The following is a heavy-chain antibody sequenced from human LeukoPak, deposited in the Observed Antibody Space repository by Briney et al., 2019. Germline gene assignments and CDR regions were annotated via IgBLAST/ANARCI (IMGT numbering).Heavy chain of an antibody. J-gene: IGHJ4*02. CDR2: ISNNGGGT. CDR3: AREHYGGNDY. CDR1: GFTFSNYV. D-gene: IGHD4-23*01. V-gene: IGHV3-64*01. Sequence: GGSLRLSCAASGFTFSNYVMHWVRQAPGKGLESVSAISNNGGGTYYANSVKGRFTISRDNSKNTLYLQMGNLRAEDMAVYYCAREHYGGNDYWGQGTLVTVSS.